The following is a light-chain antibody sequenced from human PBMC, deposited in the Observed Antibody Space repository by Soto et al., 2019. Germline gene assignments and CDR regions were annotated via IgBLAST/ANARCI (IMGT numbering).Light chain of an antibody. CDR3: HQRSNWPPLP. J-gene: IGKJ4*01. V-gene: IGKV3-11*01. CDR2: DAS. Sequence: EIVLTQSPATLSLSPGEIATLSCRASQSVGGYLDWYQQKPGQAPRLLIYDASNRASGIPARFSGSGSGTDFTLTISSLEPEDLAVYYCHQRSNWPPLPCGGGNKVEIK. CDR1: QSVGGY.